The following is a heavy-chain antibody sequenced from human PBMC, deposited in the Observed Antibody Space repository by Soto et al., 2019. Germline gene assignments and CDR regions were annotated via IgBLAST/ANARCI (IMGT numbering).Heavy chain of an antibody. V-gene: IGHV4-31*03. CDR2: IYYSGSA. Sequence: QVQLQESGPGLVKPSQTLSLTCTVSGGYISSGGYYWSWIRQHPGKGLEWIGYIYYSGSAYYNPSLKSRVTISVDTSKNQFSLRLSSVTAADTAVYYCARDAGGWYPLLSPWFDPWGQGTLVTVSS. J-gene: IGHJ5*02. D-gene: IGHD2-2*01. CDR3: ARDAGGWYPLLSPWFDP. CDR1: GGYISSGGYY.